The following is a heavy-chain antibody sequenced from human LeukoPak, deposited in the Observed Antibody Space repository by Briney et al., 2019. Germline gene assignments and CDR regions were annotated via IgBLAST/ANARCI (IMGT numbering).Heavy chain of an antibody. D-gene: IGHD3-3*01. CDR1: GFTFSSYG. Sequence: GGSLRLSCAASGFTFSSYGMHWVRQAPGKGLEWVAVISYDGSNKYYADSVKGRFTISRDNSKNTLYLQMNSLRAEDTAVYYCAKDSTSLYRIGYYDFWSGFLLPDYWGQGTLVTVSS. CDR3: AKDSTSLYRIGYYDFWSGFLLPDY. V-gene: IGHV3-30*18. J-gene: IGHJ4*02. CDR2: ISYDGSNK.